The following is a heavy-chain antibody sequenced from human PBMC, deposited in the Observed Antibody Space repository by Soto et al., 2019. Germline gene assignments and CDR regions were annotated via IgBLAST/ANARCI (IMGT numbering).Heavy chain of an antibody. D-gene: IGHD3-16*02. CDR3: ARGTGLYSAIDY. V-gene: IGHV1-3*01. Sequence: QVQLVQSGAEVKKPGASVKVSCKASGYTFTNYAMHWVRQAPGQRFEWMGWINAGNGNTKYSQKFQGRVTITRDTSASTAYMELSSLRSEDTAVYYCARGTGLYSAIDYGGQGTLVTFSS. J-gene: IGHJ4*02. CDR2: INAGNGNT. CDR1: GYTFTNYA.